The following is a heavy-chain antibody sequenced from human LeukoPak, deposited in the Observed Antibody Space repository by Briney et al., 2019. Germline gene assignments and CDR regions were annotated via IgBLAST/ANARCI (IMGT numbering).Heavy chain of an antibody. CDR1: GYTFTGYY. J-gene: IGHJ5*02. D-gene: IGHD3-16*01. Sequence: ASVKVSCKASGYTFTGYYIHWVRQAPGQGLEWMGWINPNSGNTGYAQRFQGRVTMTRNSSISTAYMELSSLRSEDTAVYYCARGINTYYSDWFDPWGQGTLVTVSS. V-gene: IGHV1-8*02. CDR3: ARGINTYYSDWFDP. CDR2: INPNSGNT.